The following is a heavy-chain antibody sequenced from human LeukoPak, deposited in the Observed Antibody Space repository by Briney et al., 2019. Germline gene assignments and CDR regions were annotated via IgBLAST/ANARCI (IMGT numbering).Heavy chain of an antibody. V-gene: IGHV3-7*01. CDR1: EFTFSSYW. CDR3: ARDGPPFDI. J-gene: IGHJ3*02. CDR2: IKQDGGEK. Sequence: GGSLRLSCAASEFTFSSYWMSWVRQAPGKGLEWVANIKQDGGEKYYLDSVKGRFTVSRDNAKNSLYLQMSSLRAEDTAVYYCARDGPPFDIWGQGTMVTVSS.